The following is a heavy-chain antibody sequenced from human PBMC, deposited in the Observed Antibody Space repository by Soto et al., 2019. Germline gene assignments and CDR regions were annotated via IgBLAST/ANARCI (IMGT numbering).Heavy chain of an antibody. V-gene: IGHV3-11*01. D-gene: IGHD3-22*01. CDR3: ARDLGYYDSSGYFDY. J-gene: IGHJ4*02. Sequence: GSLRLSCAASGFTFSDYYMSWIRRAPGKGLEWVSYISSSDTSIIYYADSVKGRFTISRDNAKNSLYLQMSSLRAEDTAVYYCARDLGYYDSSGYFDYWGQGTLVTVSS. CDR2: ISSSDTSII. CDR1: GFTFSDYY.